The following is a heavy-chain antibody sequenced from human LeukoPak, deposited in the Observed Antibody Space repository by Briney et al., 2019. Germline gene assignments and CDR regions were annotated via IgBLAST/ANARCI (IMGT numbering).Heavy chain of an antibody. J-gene: IGHJ4*02. V-gene: IGHV3-11*01. CDR2: ISSSGSTI. Sequence: GGSLRLSCAASGFIFSDYYMSWIRQAPGKGLEWVSYISSSGSTIYYADSVKGRFTISRDNAKNSLYLQMNSLRAEDTAAYFCARRRYNWNAIDYWGQGTLVTVSS. CDR1: GFIFSDYY. D-gene: IGHD1-20*01. CDR3: ARRRYNWNAIDY.